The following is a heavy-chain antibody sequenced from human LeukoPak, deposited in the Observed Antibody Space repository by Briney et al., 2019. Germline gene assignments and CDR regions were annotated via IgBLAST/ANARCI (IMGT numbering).Heavy chain of an antibody. V-gene: IGHV1-2*02. CDR2: INPNSGGT. D-gene: IGHD2-8*01. CDR3: ARVAYCTKGVCINFDL. Sequence: ASVKVSCKASGYTFTGSYIHWMRQAPGQGLEWMGWINPNSGGTKYAQNFQGRVTVTRDTSTSTAYMELSGLRADDTGVYYCARVAYCTKGVCINFDLWGQGTLVTVSS. CDR1: GYTFTGSY. J-gene: IGHJ4*02.